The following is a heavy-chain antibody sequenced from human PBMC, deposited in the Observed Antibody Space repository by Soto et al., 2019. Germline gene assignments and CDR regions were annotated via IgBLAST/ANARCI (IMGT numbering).Heavy chain of an antibody. CDR2: ISGSGGST. CDR3: AKQGDVDTAIIKGLWGTPRRPYVGYFGS. CDR1: GFTFSSYA. D-gene: IGHD5-18*01. V-gene: IGHV3-23*01. Sequence: PGGSLRLSCAASGFTFSSYAMSWVRQAPGKGLEWVSTISGSGGSTYYADSVKGRFTISRDNSKNTLSLQMNSLRAEDTAVYYCAKQGDVDTAIIKGLWGTPRRPYVGYFGSWGQGTLVTVSS. J-gene: IGHJ4*02.